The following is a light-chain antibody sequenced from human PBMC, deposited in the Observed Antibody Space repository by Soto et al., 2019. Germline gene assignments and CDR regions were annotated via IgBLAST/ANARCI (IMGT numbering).Light chain of an antibody. CDR3: QQYNTYPGS. Sequence: DTQMTQSPSTLSAFVGDRVTITCRPSENIGRWLAWYQQKVGKAPKLLIYEATSLESGVPSRFSGSRSGTEFTLTISSLQPDDFATYYCQQYNTYPGSFGQGTKVEIK. J-gene: IGKJ1*01. V-gene: IGKV1-5*03. CDR2: EAT. CDR1: ENIGRW.